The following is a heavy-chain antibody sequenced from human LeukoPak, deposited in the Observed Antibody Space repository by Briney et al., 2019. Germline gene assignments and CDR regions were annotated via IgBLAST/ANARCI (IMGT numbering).Heavy chain of an antibody. CDR2: IKQDGSEK. Sequence: GGSLRLSCAASGFTFSSYWMSWVRQAPGKGLEWVANIKQDGSEKYYVDSVKGRFTISRDNSKNTLYPQMNSLRAEDTAVYYCARDPLWFGEFAYYFDYWGQGTLVTVSS. D-gene: IGHD3-10*01. J-gene: IGHJ4*02. CDR1: GFTFSSYW. V-gene: IGHV3-7*01. CDR3: ARDPLWFGEFAYYFDY.